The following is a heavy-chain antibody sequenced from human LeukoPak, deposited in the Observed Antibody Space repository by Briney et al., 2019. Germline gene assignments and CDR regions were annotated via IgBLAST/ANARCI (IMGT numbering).Heavy chain of an antibody. D-gene: IGHD3-10*01. CDR3: ARTPNPIHYYGSGSSQYYYYMDV. CDR2: INHNEGS. Sequence: SETLSLTCAVYGGSFRGYYWTWIRQPPGKGLEWIGEINHNEGSRYNPSLKSRVTISVDTSKNQFSLKLSSVTAADTAVYYCARTPNPIHYYGSGSSQYYYYMDVWGKGTTVTVSS. J-gene: IGHJ6*03. CDR1: GGSFRGYY. V-gene: IGHV4-34*01.